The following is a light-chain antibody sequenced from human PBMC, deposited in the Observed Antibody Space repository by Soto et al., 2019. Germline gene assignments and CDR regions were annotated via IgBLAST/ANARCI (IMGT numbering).Light chain of an antibody. V-gene: IGKV1-39*01. CDR1: QSISSY. J-gene: IGKJ1*01. Sequence: DIQMTQSPSSLSASVGDRVTITCRASQSISSYLNWYQQKPGKAPKLXXYAASSLQSGVPSRFSGSGSGTDFTLTISCLQSEDFANYYCQQHNGYSERMFGQGTKVDIK. CDR3: QQHNGYSERM. CDR2: AAS.